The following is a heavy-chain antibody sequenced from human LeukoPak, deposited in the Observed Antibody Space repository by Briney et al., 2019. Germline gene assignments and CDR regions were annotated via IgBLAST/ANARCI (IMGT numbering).Heavy chain of an antibody. V-gene: IGHV1-24*01. CDR2: FDPEDGET. CDR3: ATDVNSGSYYYFDY. CDR1: GYTLTELS. Sequence: RASVKVSCKVSGYTLTELSMHWVRPAPGKGLEWMGGFDPEDGETIYAQKFQGRVTMTEDTSTDTAYMELSSLRSEDTAVYYCATDVNSGSYYYFDYWGQGTLVTVSS. J-gene: IGHJ4*02. D-gene: IGHD1-26*01.